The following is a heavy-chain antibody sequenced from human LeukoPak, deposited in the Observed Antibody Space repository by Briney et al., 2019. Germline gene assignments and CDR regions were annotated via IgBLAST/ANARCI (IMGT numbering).Heavy chain of an antibody. V-gene: IGHV3-21*01. CDR3: AREFVVVVAASYYYYYGMDV. Sequence: GGSLRLPCAASGFTFSSYSMNWVRQAPGKGLEWVSSISSSSSYIYYADSVKGRFTISRDNAKNSLYLQMNSLRAEDTAVYYCAREFVVVVAASYYYYYGMDVWGQGTTVTVSS. J-gene: IGHJ6*02. CDR2: ISSSSSYI. D-gene: IGHD2-15*01. CDR1: GFTFSSYS.